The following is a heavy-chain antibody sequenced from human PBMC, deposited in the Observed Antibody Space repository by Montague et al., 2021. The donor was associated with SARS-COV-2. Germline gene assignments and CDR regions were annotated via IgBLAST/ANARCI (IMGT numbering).Heavy chain of an antibody. D-gene: IGHD2-2*01. V-gene: IGHV3-30*18. CDR2: ISHDGGSE. Sequence: SLRLSCAASGFTFRSYGMHWVRQPPGKGLEWVATISHDGGSEHSADSVKGRFTISRDNSKSTVYLQMNGLRGEDTAVYYCAKDWSAVSAGASYYFEYWGQGTLVTVSS. CDR3: AKDWSAVSAGASYYFEY. CDR1: GFTFRSYG. J-gene: IGHJ4*02.